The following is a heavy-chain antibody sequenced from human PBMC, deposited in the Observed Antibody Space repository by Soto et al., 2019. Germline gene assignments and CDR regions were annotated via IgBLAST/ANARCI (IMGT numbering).Heavy chain of an antibody. Sequence: QVQLQESGPGLVKPSQTLSLTCTVSGGSISSGSYYRSWIRQLPGKGLEWIGYIYYSGSTYYNPSRKSRVTISVDTSKNQFSLKLNSVTAADTAVYYCATRTDYYYGSGSLGGMDVWGQGTTVTVSS. CDR1: GGSISSGSYY. CDR2: IYYSGST. V-gene: IGHV4-31*03. D-gene: IGHD3-10*01. CDR3: ATRTDYYYGSGSLGGMDV. J-gene: IGHJ6*02.